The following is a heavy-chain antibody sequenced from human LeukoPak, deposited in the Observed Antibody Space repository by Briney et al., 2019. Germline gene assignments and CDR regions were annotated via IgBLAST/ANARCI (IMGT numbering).Heavy chain of an antibody. V-gene: IGHV4-59*11. CDR1: GGSITSHY. D-gene: IGHD2-21*02. CDR2: IDYNGNT. CDR3: ARHRAYCGGDCLYYYLDC. J-gene: IGHJ4*02. Sequence: SETLSLTCTVSGGSITSHYWSWVRQPPGKGLEWIANIDYNGNTNYNPSLKSRVTIPLDTSKKQVSLNLSSVTAADTAVYYCARHRAYCGGDCLYYYLDCWGQGTLVTVSS.